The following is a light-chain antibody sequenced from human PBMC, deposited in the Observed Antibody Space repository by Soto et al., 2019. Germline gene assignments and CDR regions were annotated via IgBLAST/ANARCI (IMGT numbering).Light chain of an antibody. J-gene: IGKJ5*01. CDR2: DTS. Sequence: EIVLTQSPGTLSLSPGERATLSCRASQSVSSSYLAWYQQKPGQAPRLLIYDTSSRATGIPDRFSGSGSGTDFTLAISRLEPEDFATYYCQQSYSTPITFGQGTRLEIK. CDR3: QQSYSTPIT. CDR1: QSVSSSY. V-gene: IGKV3D-20*02.